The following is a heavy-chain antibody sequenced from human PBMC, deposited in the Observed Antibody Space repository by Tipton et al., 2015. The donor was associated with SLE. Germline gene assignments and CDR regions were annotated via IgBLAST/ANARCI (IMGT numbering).Heavy chain of an antibody. CDR3: ARGRYYDSSGYREGMDV. V-gene: IGHV4-34*01. J-gene: IGHJ6*02. CDR1: GGSFSGYY. D-gene: IGHD3-22*01. CDR2: INHSGST. Sequence: TLSLTCAVYGGSFSGYYWSWIRQPPGKGLEWIGEINHSGSTNYNPSLKSRVTISVDTSKNQFSLKLSSVTAADTAVYYCARGRYYDSSGYREGMDVWGQGTTVTVSS.